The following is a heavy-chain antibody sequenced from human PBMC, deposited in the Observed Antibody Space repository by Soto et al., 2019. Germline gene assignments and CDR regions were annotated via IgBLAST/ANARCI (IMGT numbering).Heavy chain of an antibody. J-gene: IGHJ6*02. CDR3: AGMSFTVFGEVIDNFYFYGMDV. V-gene: IGHV4-59*03. CDR1: GGSISSYY. D-gene: IGHD3-3*01. Sequence: QVQLQESGPGLVKPSETLSLTCNVSGGSISSYYWTWIRQPPGKGLEWIGYLYNTGSTNYNPSLKSRVTISLETSKNQVFLNLSSVTAADTAVYYCAGMSFTVFGEVIDNFYFYGMDVWGQGTTVTVSS. CDR2: LYNTGST.